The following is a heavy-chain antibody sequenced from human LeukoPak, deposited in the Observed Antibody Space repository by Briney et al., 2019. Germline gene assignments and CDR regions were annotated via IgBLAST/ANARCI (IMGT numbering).Heavy chain of an antibody. CDR3: ARGAAAGSEFDY. CDR1: GGSISSGGYY. V-gene: IGHV4-31*03. J-gene: IGHJ4*02. CDR2: IYYSGST. Sequence: SETLSLTCTVSGGSISSGGYYWSWIRQHPGKGLEWIGYIYYSGSTYYNPSLKSRVTISVDTSKNQFSLKLSSVTAADTAVYYCARGAAAGSEFDYWGQGTLVTVSS. D-gene: IGHD6-13*01.